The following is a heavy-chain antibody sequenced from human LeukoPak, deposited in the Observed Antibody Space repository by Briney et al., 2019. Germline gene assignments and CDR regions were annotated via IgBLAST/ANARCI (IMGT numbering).Heavy chain of an antibody. Sequence: GGSLRLSCAASGFTFSDYYMSWIRQAPVKGLEWVSYISSSGSTIYYADSVKGRFTISRDNAKNSLYLQMNSLRAEDTAVYYCARGRNGAYYYGSGSYYDIDYWGQGTLVTVSS. V-gene: IGHV3-11*01. CDR1: GFTFSDYY. CDR2: ISSSGSTI. J-gene: IGHJ4*02. CDR3: ARGRNGAYYYGSGSYYDIDY. D-gene: IGHD3-10*01.